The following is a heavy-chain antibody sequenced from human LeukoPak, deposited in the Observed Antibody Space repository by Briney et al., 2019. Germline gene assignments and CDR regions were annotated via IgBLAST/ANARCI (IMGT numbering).Heavy chain of an antibody. V-gene: IGHV3-23*01. Sequence: GGSLRLSCAASGFTFSSYAMSWVRQAPGKGLEWVSAISGSGGSTYYADSVKGRFTISRDNSKNTLYLQMDSVRAEDTALYYCGKEYSGYDFDYWGQGTLVTVSS. J-gene: IGHJ4*02. CDR1: GFTFSSYA. D-gene: IGHD5-12*01. CDR2: ISGSGGST. CDR3: GKEYSGYDFDY.